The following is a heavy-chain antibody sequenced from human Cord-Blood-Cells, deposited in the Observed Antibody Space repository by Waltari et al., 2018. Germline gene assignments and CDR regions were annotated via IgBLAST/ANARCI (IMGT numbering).Heavy chain of an antibody. CDR1: GFSFSSSG. Sequence: QVQLVEPGGGWVQPGRSLRLSCAASGFSFSSSGIHWVRQAPGNGLEWVAVISYDGSNKYYADSVKGRFTISRDNSKNTLYLQMNSLRAEDTAVYYCAKSPRSKLYFDYWGQGTLVTVSS. V-gene: IGHV3-30*18. CDR2: ISYDGSNK. D-gene: IGHD6-13*01. J-gene: IGHJ4*02. CDR3: AKSPRSKLYFDY.